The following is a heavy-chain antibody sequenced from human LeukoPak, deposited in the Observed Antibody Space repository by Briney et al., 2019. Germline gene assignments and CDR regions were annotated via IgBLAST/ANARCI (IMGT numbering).Heavy chain of an antibody. Sequence: GGSLRLSCTASGFSFSGSWMSWVRQLPGKGLEWLADMNPDGSAIVYVDSVKGRFTVSRNNAKNSLYLQMDGLRAEDTAVYYCARDPLNGALDFWGQGTLVTVSS. V-gene: IGHV3-7*01. CDR3: ARDPLNGALDF. CDR2: MNPDGSAI. CDR1: GFSFSGSW. J-gene: IGHJ3*01.